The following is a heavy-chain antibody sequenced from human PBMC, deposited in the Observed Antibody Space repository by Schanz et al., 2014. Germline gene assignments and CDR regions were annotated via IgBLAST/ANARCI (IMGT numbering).Heavy chain of an antibody. D-gene: IGHD2-15*01. CDR2: INYSGSA. Sequence: VQLQQWGAGRLRPAETLSLTCAVYGGSVSGYFWTWIRQSPRKGLEWIGEINYSGSAHYNPSLTSRLTISMDASKSQLSLKMKSVSAADTAVYYCARGGRYCSGGGCHYPYNYYGMDVCGQGTTVDFSS. CDR3: ARGGRYCSGGGCHYPYNYYGMDV. V-gene: IGHV4-34*01. J-gene: IGHJ6*02. CDR1: GGSVSGYF.